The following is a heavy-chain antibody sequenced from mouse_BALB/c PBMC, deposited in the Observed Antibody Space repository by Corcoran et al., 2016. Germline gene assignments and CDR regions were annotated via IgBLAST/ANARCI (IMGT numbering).Heavy chain of an antibody. CDR1: GLNITDYY. J-gene: IGHJ2*01. CDR2: IDPENGNT. D-gene: IGHD2-4*01. CDR3: ARWDYYDSFNY. V-gene: IGHV14-1*02. Sequence: EVQLKQSGTELVRPGALGKLSCKASGLNITDYYMHWVKHRPEQSLGGIGWIDPENGNTIYDPKFQGKASITADTSSNPAYLQRSSLTSEDTAVYYCARWDYYDSFNYWGQGTTLIVSS.